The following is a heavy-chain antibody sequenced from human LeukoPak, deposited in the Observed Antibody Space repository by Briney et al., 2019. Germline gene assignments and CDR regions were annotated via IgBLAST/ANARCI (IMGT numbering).Heavy chain of an antibody. Sequence: GGSLTPSSAVSGPTSTRNFMSWVRQTPEKGLEWVANTKQEGSEKKYVNSVKGRFTISRDNAKNSLFLQMNSLRAEDTAIYYCASGAGWESGYWGQGTLVTVSS. CDR1: GPTSTRNF. J-gene: IGHJ4*02. V-gene: IGHV3-7*01. D-gene: IGHD1-26*01. CDR3: ASGAGWESGY. CDR2: TKQEGSEK.